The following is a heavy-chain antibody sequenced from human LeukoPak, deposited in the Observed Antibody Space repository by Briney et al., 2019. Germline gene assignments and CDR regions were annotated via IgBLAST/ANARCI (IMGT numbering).Heavy chain of an antibody. D-gene: IGHD2-15*01. V-gene: IGHV3-30-3*01. CDR2: ISYDGSNK. J-gene: IGHJ4*02. CDR1: GFTFSSYA. Sequence: GGSLRLSCAASGFTFSSYAMHWVRQAPGKGLEWVAVISYDGSNKYYAGSVKGRFTISRDNSKNTLYLQMNSLRAEDTAVYYCAMYCSGGSCRDYWGQGTLVTVSS. CDR3: AMYCSGGSCRDY.